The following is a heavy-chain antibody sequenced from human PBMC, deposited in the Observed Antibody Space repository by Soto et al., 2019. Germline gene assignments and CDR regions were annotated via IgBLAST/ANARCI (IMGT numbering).Heavy chain of an antibody. D-gene: IGHD3-22*01. J-gene: IGHJ4*02. V-gene: IGHV1-3*01. CDR1: GYTFTNYP. Sequence: QVQLVQSGAEVKKPGASVKVSCKASGYTFTNYPIHWVRQAPGQRLEWMGWINAGKGNTKSSENFQGRVTISGDTSASIVYMELSSLTVEDTAVYYCARLYSMNHYEDYWGQGTLVTVSS. CDR3: ARLYSMNHYEDY. CDR2: INAGKGNT.